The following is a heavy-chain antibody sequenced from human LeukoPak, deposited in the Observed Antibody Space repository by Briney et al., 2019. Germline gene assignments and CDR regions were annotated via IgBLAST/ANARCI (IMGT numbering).Heavy chain of an antibody. CDR3: ARQEARNYYYEGLDY. J-gene: IGHJ4*02. Sequence: GGSLRLSCVASGFSFSNYAMHWVRQAPGKGLEWVALISYNGGRKDYADSVKGRFTIDRGNSKNTVYLQMNSLRPDDTAIYFCARQEARNYYYEGLDYWGQGNLVTVSS. CDR2: ISYNGGRK. D-gene: IGHD3-22*01. V-gene: IGHV3-30*04. CDR1: GFSFSNYA.